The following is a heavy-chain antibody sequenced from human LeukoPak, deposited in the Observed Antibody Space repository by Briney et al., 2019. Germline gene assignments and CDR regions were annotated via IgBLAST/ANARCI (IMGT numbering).Heavy chain of an antibody. Sequence: SETLSLTCAVYGGSFSGYYWSWIRQPPGKGLEWIGEINHSGSTNYNPSLKSRVTISVDTSKNQFSLKLSSVTAADTAAYYCARGWDYYDSSGYDYWGQGTLVTVSS. CDR1: GGSFSGYY. CDR2: INHSGST. V-gene: IGHV4-34*01. J-gene: IGHJ4*02. D-gene: IGHD3-22*01. CDR3: ARGWDYYDSSGYDY.